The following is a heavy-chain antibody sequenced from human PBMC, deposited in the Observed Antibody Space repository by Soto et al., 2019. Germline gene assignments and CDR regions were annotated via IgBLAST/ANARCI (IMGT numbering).Heavy chain of an antibody. J-gene: IGHJ6*02. CDR3: ARDRWAGVRYFDWFHHYYYYGMDV. Sequence: QVQLVQSGAEVKKPGASVKVSCKASGYTFTSYGISWVRQAPGQGLEWMGWISAYNGNTNYAQKLQGRATMPTDTSTSTAYMELRSLRSDDTAVYYCARDRWAGVRYFDWFHHYYYYGMDVWGQGTTVTVSS. CDR1: GYTFTSYG. V-gene: IGHV1-18*01. D-gene: IGHD3-9*01. CDR2: ISAYNGNT.